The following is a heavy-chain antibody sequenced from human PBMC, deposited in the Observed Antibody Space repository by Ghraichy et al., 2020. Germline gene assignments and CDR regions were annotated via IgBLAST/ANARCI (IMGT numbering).Heavy chain of an antibody. CDR2: ISSSGVNT. Sequence: GGSLRLSCGASGFTFRTSAMSWVRQAPGKGPEWVSSISSSGVNTYYADPVKGRFTISRDNSKNTLSLQMNSLRDEDTAVYYCAKDCRVSGSYGWFDSWGQGTLVTVSS. J-gene: IGHJ5*01. V-gene: IGHV3-23*01. D-gene: IGHD3-16*01. CDR3: AKDCRVSGSYGWFDS. CDR1: GFTFRTSA.